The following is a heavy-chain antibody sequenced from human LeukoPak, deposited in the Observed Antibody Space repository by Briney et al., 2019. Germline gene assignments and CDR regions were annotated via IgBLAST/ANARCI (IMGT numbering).Heavy chain of an antibody. CDR1: SASISSSPYY. CDR2: ISYSGTT. V-gene: IGHV4-39*02. CDR3: AANSADYNTLGSSYKV. Sequence: PPETLSLTCTVSSASISSSPYYWAWIRQSPGKGLEWIGTISYSGTTYYNPSHMSRVSISVDTSKNHFSLKLSSVTAADTAVYYCAANSADYNTLGSSYKVWGQGTLVTVSS. J-gene: IGHJ4*02. D-gene: IGHD3-10*01.